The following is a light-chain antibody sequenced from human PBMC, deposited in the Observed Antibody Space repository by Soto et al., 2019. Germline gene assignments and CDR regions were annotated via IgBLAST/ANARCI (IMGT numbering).Light chain of an antibody. J-gene: IGLJ2*01. CDR3: SSSTTRSTPVV. Sequence: QSVLTQPASVSGSPGQSITISCTGTSSDVGGYNYVSWYQQHPGKAPKFMIYDVSNRPSGVSDRFSGSKSGNTASLTISGLQAEDEADYYCSSSTTRSTPVVFGGGTKLTVL. V-gene: IGLV2-14*01. CDR2: DVS. CDR1: SSDVGGYNY.